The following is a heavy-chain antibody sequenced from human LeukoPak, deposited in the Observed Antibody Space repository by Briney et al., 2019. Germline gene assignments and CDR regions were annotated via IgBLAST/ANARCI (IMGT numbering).Heavy chain of an antibody. J-gene: IGHJ4*02. CDR2: ISGSGGST. CDR3: AKVSKGYYDSSGYYPFDY. Sequence: PGGSLRLSCAASGFTFSSYAMSWVRQAPGKGLEWVSAISGSGGSTYYADSVKGRFTISRDNSKNTLYLQMNSLRAEDTAVYYCAKVSKGYYDSSGYYPFDYWGQGTLVTVSS. V-gene: IGHV3-23*01. D-gene: IGHD3-22*01. CDR1: GFTFSSYA.